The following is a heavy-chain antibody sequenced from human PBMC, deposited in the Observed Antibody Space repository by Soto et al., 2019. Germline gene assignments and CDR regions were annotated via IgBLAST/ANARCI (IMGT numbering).Heavy chain of an antibody. CDR3: ARGRYGSGSYSGKNWLEP. V-gene: IGHV4-59*01. Sequence: SETLSLTCTVSGGSISSYYWSWIRQPPGKGLEWIGYIYYSGSTNYNPSLKSRVTISVDTSKNQFSLKLGSVTAADTAVYYCARGRYGSGSYSGKNWLEPWGQGTLVTVS. CDR1: GGSISSYY. D-gene: IGHD3-10*01. CDR2: IYYSGST. J-gene: IGHJ5*02.